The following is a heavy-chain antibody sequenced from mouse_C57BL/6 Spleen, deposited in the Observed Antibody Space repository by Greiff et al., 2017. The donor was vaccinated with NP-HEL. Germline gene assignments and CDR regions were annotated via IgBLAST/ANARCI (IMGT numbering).Heavy chain of an antibody. J-gene: IGHJ2*01. CDR1: GYSITSGYY. CDR2: ISYDGSN. D-gene: IGHD4-1*01. V-gene: IGHV3-6*01. Sequence: VQLKESGPGLVKPSQSLSLTCSVTGYSITSGYYWNWIRQFPGNKLEWMGYISYDGSNNYNPSLKNRISITRDTSKNQFFLKLNSVTTEDTATYYCARKWDHFDYWGQGTTLTVSS. CDR3: ARKWDHFDY.